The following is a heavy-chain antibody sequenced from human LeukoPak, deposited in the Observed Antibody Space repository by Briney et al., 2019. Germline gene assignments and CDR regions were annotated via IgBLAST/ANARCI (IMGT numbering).Heavy chain of an antibody. V-gene: IGHV3-72*01. J-gene: IGHJ4*02. D-gene: IGHD3-9*01. CDR1: GFTFSDHH. CDR2: SKNKANAYST. Sequence: PGGSLRLSCAVSGFTFSDHHMDWVRQAPGKGLEWIGRSKNKANAYSTVYAASVKGRFTFSRDDPKNSLYLQMDSLKDEDTAVYYRSRIFYHGSTGYYPDHWGQGTLVTVSS. CDR3: SRIFYHGSTGYYPDH.